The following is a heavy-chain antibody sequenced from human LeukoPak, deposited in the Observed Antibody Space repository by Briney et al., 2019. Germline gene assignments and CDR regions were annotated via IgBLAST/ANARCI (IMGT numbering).Heavy chain of an antibody. V-gene: IGHV3-30-3*01. Sequence: PGGSLRLSCAASGFTFSSYAMHWVRQAPGKGLEWVAVISYDGSNKYYADSVKGRFTISRDNSKNTLYLQMNSLRAEDTAVYYCARDYSNYPNYCYYYMDVWGKGTTVTVSS. CDR3: ARDYSNYPNYCYYYMDV. D-gene: IGHD4-11*01. CDR1: GFTFSSYA. J-gene: IGHJ6*03. CDR2: ISYDGSNK.